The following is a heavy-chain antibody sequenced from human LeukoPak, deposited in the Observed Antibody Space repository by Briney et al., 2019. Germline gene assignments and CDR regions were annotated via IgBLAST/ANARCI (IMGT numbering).Heavy chain of an antibody. Sequence: GGSLRLSCAASGFTFSSYAMSWVRQAPGKGLEWVSGISGSGGSTYYADSVKGRFTISRDNSKNTLYLQMNSLRAEDTAVYYCAEALDNYDSSGFDYWGQGTLVTVSS. CDR1: GFTFSSYA. CDR3: AEALDNYDSSGFDY. D-gene: IGHD3-22*01. CDR2: ISGSGGST. J-gene: IGHJ4*02. V-gene: IGHV3-23*01.